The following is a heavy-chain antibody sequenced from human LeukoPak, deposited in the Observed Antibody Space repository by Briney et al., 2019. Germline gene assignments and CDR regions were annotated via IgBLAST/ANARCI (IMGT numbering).Heavy chain of an antibody. V-gene: IGHV1-46*01. CDR2: INPSGGST. J-gene: IGHJ4*02. D-gene: IGHD3-10*01. CDR1: GYTFTSYY. Sequence: ASVKVSCKASGYTFTSYYIHWVRQAPGQGLEWMGIINPSGGSTRYAQKFQGRVTMTRDTSTSTVYMELSSLGSEDTAVYYCASETSGNYFNDYWGQGTLVTVSS. CDR3: ASETSGNYFNDY.